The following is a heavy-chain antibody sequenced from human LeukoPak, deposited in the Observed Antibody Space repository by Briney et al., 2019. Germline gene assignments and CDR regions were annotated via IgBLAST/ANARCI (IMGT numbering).Heavy chain of an antibody. V-gene: IGHV4-34*01. D-gene: IGHD3-10*01. J-gene: IGHJ4*02. CDR1: GGSFSGYY. Sequence: SETLSLTCAVYGGSFSGYYWSWIRQPPGKGLEWIGEINHSGSTNYNPSLKSRVTISVDTSKNQFSLKLSSVTAADTAVYYCARIPYYYGSGTYPLAIDYWAREPWSPSPQ. CDR3: ARIPYYYGSGTYPLAIDY. CDR2: INHSGST.